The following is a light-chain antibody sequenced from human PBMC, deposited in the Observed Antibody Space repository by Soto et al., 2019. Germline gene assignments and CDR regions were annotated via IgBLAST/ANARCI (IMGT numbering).Light chain of an antibody. V-gene: IGLV2-23*01. CDR1: SSDVGGYDL. Sequence: QSVLTQPASVSGFAGQSITISCTGTSSDVGGYDLVSWYQQHPGKAPKLIIYEGSKRPSGISNRFSGSKSGNTASLTISGLQAEDKADYYCCSYAVVSTYVFGTGTKVTVL. CDR2: EGS. CDR3: CSYAVVSTYV. J-gene: IGLJ1*01.